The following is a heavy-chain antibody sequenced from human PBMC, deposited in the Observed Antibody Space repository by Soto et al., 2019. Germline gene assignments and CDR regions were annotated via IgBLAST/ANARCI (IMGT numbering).Heavy chain of an antibody. CDR1: GFTFSNYG. CDR3: ARDFCPVPNCYDL. V-gene: IGHV3-33*01. J-gene: IGHJ4*02. D-gene: IGHD3-3*01. CDR2: LDYNEINQ. Sequence: GGSLRLSCVASGFTFSNYGMHLVRQAPGKGLEWVAGLDYNEINQYYIDPVKSRFTISRYQSKNTLYLQMNSLRAEDTAVYYCARDFCPVPNCYDLWGQGVLVTVSS.